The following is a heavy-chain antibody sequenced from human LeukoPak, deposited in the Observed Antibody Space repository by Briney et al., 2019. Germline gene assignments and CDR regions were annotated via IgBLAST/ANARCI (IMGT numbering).Heavy chain of an antibody. Sequence: GSLRLSCAASGFTFSSYAMHWVRQAPGKGLEWVAVISYDGSNKYYADSVKGRFTISRDNSKNTLYLQMNSLRAEDTAVYYCAPSGIVPTGYSSGRHYYYGMDVWGKGTTVTVSS. D-gene: IGHD6-19*01. V-gene: IGHV3-30*04. CDR3: APSGIVPTGYSSGRHYYYGMDV. J-gene: IGHJ6*04. CDR1: GFTFSSYA. CDR2: ISYDGSNK.